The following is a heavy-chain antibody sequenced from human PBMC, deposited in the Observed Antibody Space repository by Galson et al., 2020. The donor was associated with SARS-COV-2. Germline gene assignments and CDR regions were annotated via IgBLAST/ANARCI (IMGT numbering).Heavy chain of an antibody. CDR3: ARTGGYSYGIYYYGMDV. J-gene: IGHJ6*02. CDR2: IYYSGST. Sequence: SETLSLTCTVYGGSISSSSYYWGWIRQPPGKGLEWIGSIYYSGSTYYNPSLKSRVTISVDTSKNQFSLKLSSVTAADTAVYYCARTGGYSYGIYYYGMDVWGQGTTVTVSS. V-gene: IGHV4-39*01. CDR1: GGSISSSSYY. D-gene: IGHD5-18*01.